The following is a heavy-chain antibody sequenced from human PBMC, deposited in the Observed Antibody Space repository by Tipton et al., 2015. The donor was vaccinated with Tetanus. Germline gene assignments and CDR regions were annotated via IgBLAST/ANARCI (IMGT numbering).Heavy chain of an antibody. CDR3: ARGPSYSGAWYHY. V-gene: IGHV4-39*01. CDR2: VSYSGST. CDR1: GASISSNTYY. Sequence: TLSLTCTVSGASISSNTYYWGWIRQPPGKGLEWIASVSYSGSTYYNPSLKSRVTMSLDTSKNQFSVRLTSVTAADTAVYYCARGPSYSGAWYHYWGQGAMVTVSP. D-gene: IGHD6-19*01. J-gene: IGHJ4*02.